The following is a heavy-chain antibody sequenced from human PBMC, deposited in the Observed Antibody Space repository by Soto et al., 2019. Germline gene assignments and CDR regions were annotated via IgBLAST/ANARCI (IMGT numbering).Heavy chain of an antibody. CDR1: GYTLNTYG. CDR3: ARGTYFDY. V-gene: IGHV1-18*01. Sequence: QVQLVQSGAEVKKPGASVKVSCKASGYTLNTYGITWVRQAPGQGLEWMGWISANNDHTNYPQKLQGRVTMTTDKSTSTAYMELRSLPSDYTAVYYCARGTYFDYWGQGTLVTVSS. J-gene: IGHJ4*02. CDR2: ISANNDHT.